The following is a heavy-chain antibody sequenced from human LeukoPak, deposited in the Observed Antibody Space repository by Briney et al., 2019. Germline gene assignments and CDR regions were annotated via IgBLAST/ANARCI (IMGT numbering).Heavy chain of an antibody. J-gene: IGHJ4*02. V-gene: IGHV3-23*01. D-gene: IGHD3-10*01. CDR3: AKLKRVGIAPFDD. Sequence: PGRSLRLSCGVSGFTFSHFAMSWVRQAPGKGLQCDADFVKGRFTISRDNSKNTLYLQMTGLRAEDTAVYYCAKLKRVGIAPFDDWGQGILVTVSS. CDR1: GFTFSHFA.